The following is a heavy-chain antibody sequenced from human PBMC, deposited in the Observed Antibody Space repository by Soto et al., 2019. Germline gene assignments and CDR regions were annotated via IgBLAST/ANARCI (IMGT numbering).Heavy chain of an antibody. D-gene: IGHD2-2*02. CDR3: ASVTRTCISTSCYRYYYGMDV. V-gene: IGHV4-30-4*02. CDR1: GGSISSGDYY. J-gene: IGHJ6*02. Sequence: SETLSLTCTISGGSISSGDYYWSWIRQPPGKGLEWIGYMYHSGSTYYNPSLKSRVTISIDRSKNQFSLKLSSVTAADTAVYYCASVTRTCISTSCYRYYYGMDVWGQVHTVTVPS. CDR2: MYHSGST.